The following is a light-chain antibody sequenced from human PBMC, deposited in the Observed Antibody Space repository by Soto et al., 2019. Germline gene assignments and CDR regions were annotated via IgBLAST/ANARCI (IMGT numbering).Light chain of an antibody. CDR3: CSFAGSTPS. V-gene: IGLV2-23*01. Sequence: QSALTQPASVSGSPGQSITISCTGTSSDIGNYNLVSWYQQHPGKAPKLIIYEGSKRPSGVSNRFSASKYGNTASLTISGLQAEDGADYYCCSFAGSTPSFGGGTKLTVL. CDR1: SSDIGNYNL. CDR2: EGS. J-gene: IGLJ2*01.